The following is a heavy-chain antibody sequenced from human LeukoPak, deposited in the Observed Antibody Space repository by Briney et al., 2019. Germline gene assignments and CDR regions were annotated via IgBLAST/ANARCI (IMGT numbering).Heavy chain of an antibody. V-gene: IGHV3-33*01. CDR3: ARVGLQLSFDY. D-gene: IGHD2-15*01. CDR1: GFTFSGYG. CDR2: IWFDGSNK. J-gene: IGHJ4*02. Sequence: GRSLRLSCAASGFTFSGYGMHWVRQAPGKGLEWVAVIWFDGSNKYYADSVKGRFTISRDNSKNTLYQQMNSLRAEDTAVYYCARVGLQLSFDYWGQGTLVTVSS.